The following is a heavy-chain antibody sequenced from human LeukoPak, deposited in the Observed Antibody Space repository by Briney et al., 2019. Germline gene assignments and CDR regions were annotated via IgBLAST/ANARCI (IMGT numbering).Heavy chain of an antibody. V-gene: IGHV1-2*02. CDR3: ASTSTTGDAFDI. J-gene: IGHJ3*02. D-gene: IGHD1-1*01. CDR1: GYTFTGYY. CDR2: INPNSGGT. Sequence: ASVKVSCKASGYTFTGYYMHWVRQAPGQGLEWMGWINPNSGGTNYTQKFQGRVTMTRDTSISTAYMELSRLRSDDTAVYYCASTSTTGDAFDIWGQGTMVTVSS.